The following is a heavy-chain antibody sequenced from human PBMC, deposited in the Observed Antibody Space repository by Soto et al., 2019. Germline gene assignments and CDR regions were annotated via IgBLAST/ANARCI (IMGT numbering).Heavy chain of an antibody. CDR3: AKDRKYPRDYFHY. CDR2: ISPNGQGI. J-gene: IGHJ4*02. V-gene: IGHV3-23*01. CDR1: GFTVTSNG. D-gene: IGHD6-6*01. Sequence: EVKLLESGGGLVQPGGSLRLSCGVSGFTVTSNGVSWVRQAPGKGLEWVSAISPNGQGIWYADSVKGRFTISSDIDRNTVFLQMDSLRAEDPAVSYGAKDRKYPRDYFHYWGQGTLVTVAA.